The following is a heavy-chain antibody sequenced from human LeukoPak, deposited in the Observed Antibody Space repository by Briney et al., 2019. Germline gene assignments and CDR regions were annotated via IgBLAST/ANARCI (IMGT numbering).Heavy chain of an antibody. D-gene: IGHD2-15*01. Sequence: GRSLRLSCAASGFTFSSYAMHWVRQAPGKGLEWVAVISYDGSNKYYADSVKGRFTITRDNSKNTLYLQMNSLRAEDTAVYYCTVLLGYCSGGSCYSLDYWGQGTLVTVSS. J-gene: IGHJ4*02. V-gene: IGHV3-30-3*01. CDR2: ISYDGSNK. CDR1: GFTFSSYA. CDR3: TVLLGYCSGGSCYSLDY.